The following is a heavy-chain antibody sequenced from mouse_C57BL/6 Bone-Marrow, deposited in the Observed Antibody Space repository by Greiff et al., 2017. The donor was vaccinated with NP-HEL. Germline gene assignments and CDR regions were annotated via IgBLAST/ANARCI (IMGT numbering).Heavy chain of an antibody. V-gene: IGHV1-50*01. CDR1: GYTFTTYW. Sequence: VQLQQPGAELVKPGASVKLSCTASGYTFTTYWMQWVKQRPGQGLEWIGEIDPSDSYTNYNQKLKGKATLPVDTPSGTANMQLSSLTSEDSAVYYYGRKAYYGRSCEFANWGQGTRVTVSA. D-gene: IGHD1-1*01. CDR2: IDPSDSYT. J-gene: IGHJ3*01. CDR3: GRKAYYGRSCEFAN.